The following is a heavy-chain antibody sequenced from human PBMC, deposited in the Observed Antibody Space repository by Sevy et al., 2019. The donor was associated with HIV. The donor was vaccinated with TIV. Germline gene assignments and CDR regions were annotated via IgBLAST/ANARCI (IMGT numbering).Heavy chain of an antibody. CDR3: AGGRCNSSGSFDAFDI. D-gene: IGHD3-22*01. V-gene: IGHV3-23*01. Sequence: GGSLRLSCAASGITFKNYAMNWVRQAPGKGLNWVSSIFGGGGTTYYADSVRGRFTISRDTSKNTLFLQMNSLRTEDTALYYCAGGRCNSSGSFDAFDIWGQGTMVTVSS. J-gene: IGHJ3*02. CDR2: IFGGGGTT. CDR1: GITFKNYA.